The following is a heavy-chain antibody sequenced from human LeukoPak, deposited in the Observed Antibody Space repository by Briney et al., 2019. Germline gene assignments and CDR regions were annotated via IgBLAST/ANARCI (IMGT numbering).Heavy chain of an antibody. CDR3: ARSDCSSTSCYAFDI. CDR2: IYYSGST. V-gene: IGHV4-39*01. CDR1: GGSFSSSSYS. Sequence: PSETLSLTCTVSGGSFSSSSYSWGWIRQPPGKGLEWTGSIYYSGSTYYNPSLKSRVTISVDTSKNQFSLKLSSVTAADTAVYYCARSDCSSTSCYAFDIWGQGTMVTVSS. D-gene: IGHD2-2*01. J-gene: IGHJ3*02.